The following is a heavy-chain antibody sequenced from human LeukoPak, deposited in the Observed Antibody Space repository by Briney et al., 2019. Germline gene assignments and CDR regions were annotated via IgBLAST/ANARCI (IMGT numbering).Heavy chain of an antibody. D-gene: IGHD3-22*01. CDR2: IYYSGST. V-gene: IGHV4-39*01. CDR1: GCSISSSSYY. CDR3: ARGSSGYFYFDY. Sequence: PSETLSLTCTVSGCSISSSSYYWGWIGQPPGKGLEWMGSIYYSGSTYYNPSLKSRVTISVDTSKNQFSLKLSSVTAADTAVYYCARGSSGYFYFDYWGQGTLVTVSS. J-gene: IGHJ4*02.